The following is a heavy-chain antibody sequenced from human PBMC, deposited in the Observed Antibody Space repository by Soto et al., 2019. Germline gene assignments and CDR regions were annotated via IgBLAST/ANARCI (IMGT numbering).Heavy chain of an antibody. Sequence: QVQLVQSGAEVKKPGSSVKVSCKASGGTFSSYAISWVRQAPGQGLEWMGGIIPIFGTANYAQKFQGRVTITADESTSTAYMELSSLRSEDTAVYYCARDGTPRLDDSSGYYNLGYYFDYWGQGTLVTVSS. V-gene: IGHV1-69*01. CDR1: GGTFSSYA. CDR3: ARDGTPRLDDSSGYYNLGYYFDY. CDR2: IIPIFGTA. J-gene: IGHJ4*02. D-gene: IGHD3-22*01.